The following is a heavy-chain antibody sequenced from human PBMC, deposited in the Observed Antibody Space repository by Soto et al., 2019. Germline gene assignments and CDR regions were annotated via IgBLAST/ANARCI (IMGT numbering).Heavy chain of an antibody. Sequence: PGGSLRLSCAASGFMFSNYDMHWVRKGTGKGKGLEWVAEIGTAGDTYYLGSVKGRFTISRENDKKYFNLEINDLTTEDTAVYYCVRGVPESSGISADDAFDIWGPGTVVTVSS. CDR1: GFMFSNYD. J-gene: IGHJ3*02. CDR2: IGTAGDT. CDR3: VRGVPESSGISADDAFDI. D-gene: IGHD6-19*01. V-gene: IGHV3-13*01.